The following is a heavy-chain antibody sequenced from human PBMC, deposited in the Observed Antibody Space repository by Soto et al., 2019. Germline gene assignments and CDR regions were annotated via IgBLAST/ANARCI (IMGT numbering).Heavy chain of an antibody. CDR1: GFSLSTNGVG. CDR3: AYNPDYYGPAFDS. V-gene: IGHV2-5*02. J-gene: IGHJ4*02. D-gene: IGHD3-10*01. CDR2: IYWDDEK. Sequence: QITLKESGPTLVKPTQSLTLTCTFSGFSLSTNGVGVGWIRQPPGEALEWLALIYWDDEKRYSPSLESRLTVTKGTSRNQVVLTMPYMDPVDTATYYCAYNPDYYGPAFDSWGQGILVTVSS.